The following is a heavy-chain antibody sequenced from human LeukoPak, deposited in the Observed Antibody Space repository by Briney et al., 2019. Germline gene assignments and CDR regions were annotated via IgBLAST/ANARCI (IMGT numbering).Heavy chain of an antibody. CDR2: ISSSGSTI. J-gene: IGHJ4*02. V-gene: IGHV3-48*03. CDR1: GFTFSSYE. D-gene: IGHD2-2*01. CDR3: ARDCSTSCYAAEDFDY. Sequence: PGGSLRLSCAASGFTFSSYEMNWVRQAPGKGLEWLSYISSSGSTIYYADSVKGRFTISRDNAKNSLYLQMNSLRAEDTAVYYCARDCSTSCYAAEDFDYWGQGTLVTVSS.